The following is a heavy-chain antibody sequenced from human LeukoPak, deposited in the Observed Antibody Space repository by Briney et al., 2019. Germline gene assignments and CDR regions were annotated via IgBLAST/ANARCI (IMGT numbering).Heavy chain of an antibody. V-gene: IGHV3-30*18. Sequence: GGSLRLSCAASGFTFSSYAMSWVRQAPGKGLEWVAVISYDGSNKYYADSVKGRFTISRDNSKNTLYLQMNSLRAEDTAVYYCAKVGDSSGYYYMVEYFQHWGQGTLVTVSS. CDR3: AKVGDSSGYYYMVEYFQH. D-gene: IGHD3-22*01. CDR1: GFTFSSYA. CDR2: ISYDGSNK. J-gene: IGHJ1*01.